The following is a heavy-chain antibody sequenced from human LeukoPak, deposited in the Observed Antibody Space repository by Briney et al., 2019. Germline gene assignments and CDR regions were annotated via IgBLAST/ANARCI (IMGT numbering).Heavy chain of an antibody. Sequence: SETLSLTCTVSGGSISSGDYYWSWIRQPPGKGLEWIGYIYYSGSTYYNPSLKSRVTISVDTSKNQFSLKLSSVTAANTAVYYCARDLLNEGNHLDYWGQGTLVTVSS. D-gene: IGHD4-23*01. V-gene: IGHV4-30-4*01. J-gene: IGHJ4*02. CDR2: IYYSGST. CDR1: GGSISSGDYY. CDR3: ARDLLNEGNHLDY.